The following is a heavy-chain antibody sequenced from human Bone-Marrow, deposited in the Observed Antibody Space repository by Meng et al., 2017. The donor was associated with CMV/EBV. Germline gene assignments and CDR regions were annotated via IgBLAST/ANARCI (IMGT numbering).Heavy chain of an antibody. D-gene: IGHD3-22*01. CDR2: IDWDDDK. Sequence: SGPTLVKPTQTLTLTCTFSGFSLSTSGMRVSWIRQPPGKALEWLARIDWDDDKFYSTSLKTRLTISKDTSKNQVVLTMTNIDPVDTATYYCARIPRAGYYDSSGYDYFDYWGQGTLVTVSS. V-gene: IGHV2-70D*14. CDR1: GFSLSTSGMR. CDR3: ARIPRAGYYDSSGYDYFDY. J-gene: IGHJ4*02.